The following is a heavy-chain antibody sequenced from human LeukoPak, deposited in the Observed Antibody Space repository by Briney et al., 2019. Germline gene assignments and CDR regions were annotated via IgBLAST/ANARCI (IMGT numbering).Heavy chain of an antibody. V-gene: IGHV4-61*01. Sequence: PSETLSLTCTVSGCSVCSGRSYWSWIRQPPGKGLEWIGNIYYSGSTNYNPSLKSRVTISVDTSKSQFSLKLTPVTAADTAVYYCGIDRSVSSIGDWGQGALVTVSS. CDR3: GIDRSVSSIGD. D-gene: IGHD2-8*01. J-gene: IGHJ4*02. CDR1: GCSVCSGRSY. CDR2: IYYSGST.